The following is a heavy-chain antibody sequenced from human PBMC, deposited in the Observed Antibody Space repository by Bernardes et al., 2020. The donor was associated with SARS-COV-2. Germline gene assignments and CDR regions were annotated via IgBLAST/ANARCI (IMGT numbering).Heavy chain of an antibody. CDR2: IRSKAYGGTT. J-gene: IGHJ6*02. D-gene: IGHD2-2*03. CDR1: GFTFGDYV. Sequence: GGSLRLSCAASGFTFGDYVMSWVRQAPGKGLEWVGFIRSKAYGGTTEYAASVKGRFTISRDDSKSIAYLQMNSLKTEDTAVYYCTRDGYCSSTSCSNYNYYGVDVWGQGTTVTVSS. CDR3: TRDGYCSSTSCSNYNYYGVDV. V-gene: IGHV3-49*04.